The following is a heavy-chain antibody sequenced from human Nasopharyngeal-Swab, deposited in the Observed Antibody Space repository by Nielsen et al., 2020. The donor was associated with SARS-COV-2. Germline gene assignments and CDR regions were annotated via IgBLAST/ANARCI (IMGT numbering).Heavy chain of an antibody. D-gene: IGHD3-16*02. CDR2: IIPIFGTA. V-gene: IGHV1-69*13. Sequence: SVKVSCTASGCTFSSYAIRWVRQAPGQGLEWMGGIIPIFGTANYAQKFQGRVTITADESTSTAYMELSSLRSEDTAVYYCARFYDYVWGSYPQWTAFDIWGQGTMVTVSS. J-gene: IGHJ3*02. CDR3: ARFYDYVWGSYPQWTAFDI. CDR1: GCTFSSYA.